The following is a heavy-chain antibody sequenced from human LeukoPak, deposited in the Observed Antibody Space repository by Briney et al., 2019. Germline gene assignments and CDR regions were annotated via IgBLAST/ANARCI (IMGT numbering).Heavy chain of an antibody. Sequence: ASVKVSCKASGYTFTGYYMHWVRQAPGQGLEWMGRIIPILGIANYAQKFQGRVTITADKSTSTAYMELSSLRSEDTAVYYCARVSLGDYPFDYYYYGMDVWGQGTTVTVSS. CDR2: IIPILGIA. J-gene: IGHJ6*02. CDR1: GYTFTGYY. CDR3: ARVSLGDYPFDYYYYGMDV. V-gene: IGHV1-69*04. D-gene: IGHD4-17*01.